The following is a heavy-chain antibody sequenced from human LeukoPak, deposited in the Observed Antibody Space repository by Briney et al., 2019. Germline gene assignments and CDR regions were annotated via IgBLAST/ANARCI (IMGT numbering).Heavy chain of an antibody. CDR3: ARPYYYDSRIDP. D-gene: IGHD3-22*01. J-gene: IGHJ5*02. V-gene: IGHV4-30-4*01. Sequence: PSETLSLTCTVSGGSISSGDYYWSWIRQPPGKGLEWIAYMYYIGSTYYNPSLKSRVTMSADTSKNQLSLKLSSVTAADTAVYYCARPYYYDSRIDPWGQGILVTVSS. CDR1: GGSISSGDYY. CDR2: MYYIGST.